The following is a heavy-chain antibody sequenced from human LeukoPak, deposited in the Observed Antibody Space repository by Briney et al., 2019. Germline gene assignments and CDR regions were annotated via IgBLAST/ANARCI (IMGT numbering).Heavy chain of an antibody. CDR3: ARDWLAPYFDY. Sequence: GGSLRLSCAVSGFTFSNYEMNWVRQAPGKGLEWVSYISSSGSTIYYADSVKGRFTISRDNAKNSLYLQMNSLRAEDTAVYYCARDWLAPYFDYWGQGILVTVSS. CDR2: ISSSGSTI. CDR1: GFTFSNYE. D-gene: IGHD5-12*01. V-gene: IGHV3-48*03. J-gene: IGHJ4*02.